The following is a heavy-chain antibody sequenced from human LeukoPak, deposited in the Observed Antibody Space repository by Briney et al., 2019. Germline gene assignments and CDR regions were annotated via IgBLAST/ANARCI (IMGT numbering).Heavy chain of an antibody. Sequence: PGRSLRLSCTASGFTFGDYAMNWVRQAPGKGLEWVSSVSSSSSYIYYADSVKGRFTISRDNAKNSLYLQMNSLRAEDTAVYYCARDLEQWLNNWFDPWGQGTLVTVSS. CDR1: GFTFGDYA. CDR2: VSSSSSYI. CDR3: ARDLEQWLNNWFDP. J-gene: IGHJ5*02. V-gene: IGHV3-21*01. D-gene: IGHD6-19*01.